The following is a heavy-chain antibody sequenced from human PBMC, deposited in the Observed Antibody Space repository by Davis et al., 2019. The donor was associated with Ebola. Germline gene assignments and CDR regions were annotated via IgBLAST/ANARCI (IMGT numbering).Heavy chain of an antibody. CDR1: GYTFTSYW. CDR3: ARRTVYTTGGYDY. Sequence: GESLKISCKGSGYTFTSYWIGWVRQMPGKGLEWMGIIYGADSDTRYSQSFQGQVTISADKSISTAYLQWSSLKASDTAMYYCARRTVYTTGGYDYWGPGTLVTVSS. CDR2: IYGADSDT. J-gene: IGHJ4*02. V-gene: IGHV5-51*01. D-gene: IGHD6-19*01.